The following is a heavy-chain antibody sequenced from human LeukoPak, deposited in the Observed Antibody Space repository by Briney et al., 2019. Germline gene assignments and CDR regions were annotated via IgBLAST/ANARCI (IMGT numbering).Heavy chain of an antibody. CDR3: ARPPGSSSFGPSYYGLDV. Sequence: ASVKVSCKASGGSLSRSVISWVRQAPGQGLEWMGGIIPSFGTAKYAQKFQGRVTITADESTRTVYMELSSLGSEDRAIYYCARPPGSSSFGPSYYGLDVWGQGTTVTVSS. D-gene: IGHD1-26*01. J-gene: IGHJ6*02. CDR1: GGSLSRSV. CDR2: IIPSFGTA. V-gene: IGHV1-69*13.